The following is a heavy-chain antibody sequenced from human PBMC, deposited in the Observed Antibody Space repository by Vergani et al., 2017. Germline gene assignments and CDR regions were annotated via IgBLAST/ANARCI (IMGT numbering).Heavy chain of an antibody. Sequence: QVQVVQSGAEVKKSGASVKVSCKTSGYTFSNYYMHWVRQAPGQVLEWRGIINPSGGHTNYAQKFQGRVIMTRDTSTSTVYMELSSLRSEDTAIYYCARGDDGILTGYRYWGQGTLVTVSA. J-gene: IGHJ4*02. CDR1: GYTFSNYY. D-gene: IGHD3-9*01. CDR2: INPSGGHT. V-gene: IGHV1-46*03. CDR3: ARGDDGILTGYRY.